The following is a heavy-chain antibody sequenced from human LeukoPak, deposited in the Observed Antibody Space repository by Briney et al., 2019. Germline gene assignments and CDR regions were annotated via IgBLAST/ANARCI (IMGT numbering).Heavy chain of an antibody. D-gene: IGHD6-13*01. J-gene: IGHJ5*02. CDR3: ARGGAAAHNWFDP. CDR2: IYYSGST. V-gene: IGHV4-59*01. CDR1: GGSISSYY. Sequence: KASETLSLTCTVSGGSISSYYWSWIRQPPGKGLEWIGYIYYSGSTNYNPSLKSRVTISVDTSKNQFSLKLSSVTAADTAVYYCARGGAAAHNWFDPWGQGTLVTVSS.